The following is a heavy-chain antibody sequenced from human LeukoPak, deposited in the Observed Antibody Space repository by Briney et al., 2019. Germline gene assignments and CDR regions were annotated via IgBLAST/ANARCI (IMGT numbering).Heavy chain of an antibody. CDR1: GYTFTSYD. Sequence: ASVKVSCKASGYTFTSYDINWVRQATGQGLEWMGWMNPNSGNTGYAQKFQGRVTMTTDTSTSTAYMELRSLRSDDTAVYYCARSTHDPSSYYDFWSGYYYWGQGTLVTVSS. V-gene: IGHV1-8*01. CDR2: MNPNSGNT. J-gene: IGHJ4*02. D-gene: IGHD3-3*01. CDR3: ARSTHDPSSYYDFWSGYYY.